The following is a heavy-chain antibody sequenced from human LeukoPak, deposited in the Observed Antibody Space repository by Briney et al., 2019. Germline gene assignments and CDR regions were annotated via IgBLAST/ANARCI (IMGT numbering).Heavy chain of an antibody. Sequence: GSLRLSCGASGITFSSYSMNWVHQAPGKGLEWVSYISSSGSTKYYADSVKGRFTISRDNSKNTLYLQMNSLRAEDTAVYYCAKVRGWHHFGYWGQGTLVTVSS. D-gene: IGHD6-19*01. V-gene: IGHV3-48*01. CDR2: ISSSGSTK. J-gene: IGHJ4*02. CDR1: GITFSSYS. CDR3: AKVRGWHHFGY.